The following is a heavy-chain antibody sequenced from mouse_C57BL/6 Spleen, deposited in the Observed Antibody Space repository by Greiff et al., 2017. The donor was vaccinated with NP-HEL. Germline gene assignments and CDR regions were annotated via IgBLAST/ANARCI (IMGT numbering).Heavy chain of an antibody. V-gene: IGHV1-59*01. J-gene: IGHJ4*01. CDR1: GYTFTSYW. D-gene: IGHD2-1*01. CDR3: ARRGNYGGAMDY. Sequence: QVQLKQPGAELVRPGTSVKLSCKASGYTFTSYWMHWVKQRPGQGLEWIGVIDPSDSYTNYNQKFKGKATLTVDTSSSTAYMQLSSLTSEDSAVYYCARRGNYGGAMDYWGQGTSVTVSS. CDR2: IDPSDSYT.